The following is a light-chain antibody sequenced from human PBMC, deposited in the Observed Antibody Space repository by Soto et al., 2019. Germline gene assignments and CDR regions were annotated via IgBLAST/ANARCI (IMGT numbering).Light chain of an antibody. CDR3: QVWDSNTDHCV. J-gene: IGLJ1*01. CDR2: YDS. Sequence: SYELTQPPSVSVAPGKTARITCGGNDIGSKSVHWYQQKPGQAPVLAIYYDSDRPSGIPERFSGSNSGNTATLTISRVEAGDEADYYCQVWDSNTDHCVFGSGTKLTVL. V-gene: IGLV3-21*04. CDR1: DIGSKS.